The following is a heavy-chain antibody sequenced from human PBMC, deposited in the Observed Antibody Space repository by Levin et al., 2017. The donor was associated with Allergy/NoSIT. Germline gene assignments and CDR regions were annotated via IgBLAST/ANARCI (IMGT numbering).Heavy chain of an antibody. CDR2: INWNSRDI. D-gene: IGHD3-22*01. Sequence: PGESLKISCAASGFTFSDHAMHWVRQAPGKGLEWVSAINWNSRDIGYADSVKGRFTISRDNAKNSVYLHMTRPRPEDSALYYCARGGDREYYDSFGFYPSHYAMVVWGQGTTVTVSS. CDR3: ARGGDREYYDSFGFYPSHYAMVV. CDR1: GFTFSDHA. V-gene: IGHV3-9*01. J-gene: IGHJ6*02.